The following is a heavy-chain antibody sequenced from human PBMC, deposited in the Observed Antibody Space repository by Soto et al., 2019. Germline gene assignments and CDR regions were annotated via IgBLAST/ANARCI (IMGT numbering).Heavy chain of an antibody. D-gene: IGHD2-15*01. J-gene: IGHJ5*02. V-gene: IGHV3-30-3*01. CDR1: GFIFSSYP. Sequence: QVQLVESGGGVVQPGRSLRLSCAAPGFIFSSYPMHWVRQAPGKGLEWVALISYDGSKKYYADSLKGRVTISRDNSKNTLYLQMSSMSAEVMAVYYCARVSALRALDPWGQGTLVTVSS. CDR3: ARVSALRALDP. CDR2: ISYDGSKK.